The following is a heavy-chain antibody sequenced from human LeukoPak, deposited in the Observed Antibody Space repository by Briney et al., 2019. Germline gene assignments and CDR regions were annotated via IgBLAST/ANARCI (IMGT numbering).Heavy chain of an antibody. V-gene: IGHV3-23*01. D-gene: IGHD6-19*01. CDR3: ANKRYSSGWSRLYYFDY. CDR2: ISGSGGST. Sequence: GGSLRLSCAASGFTFSSYAMSWVRQAPGKGPEWVSAISGSGGSTYYADSVKGRFTISRDNSKNTLYLQMNSLRAEDTAVYYCANKRYSSGWSRLYYFDYWGQGTLVTVSS. J-gene: IGHJ4*02. CDR1: GFTFSSYA.